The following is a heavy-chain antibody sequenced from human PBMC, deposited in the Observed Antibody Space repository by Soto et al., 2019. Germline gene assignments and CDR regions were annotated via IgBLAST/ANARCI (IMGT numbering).Heavy chain of an antibody. J-gene: IGHJ5*02. CDR2: IYYSGST. CDR3: ARLDYDFWSGYLGNWFEP. Sequence: SETLSLTCTVSGGSISSSSYYWGWIRQPPGKGLEWIGSIYYSGSTYYNPSLKSRVTISVDTSKNQFSLKLSSVTAADTAVYYCARLDYDFWSGYLGNWFEPWGQGTRVTVSS. V-gene: IGHV4-39*01. D-gene: IGHD3-3*01. CDR1: GGSISSSSYY.